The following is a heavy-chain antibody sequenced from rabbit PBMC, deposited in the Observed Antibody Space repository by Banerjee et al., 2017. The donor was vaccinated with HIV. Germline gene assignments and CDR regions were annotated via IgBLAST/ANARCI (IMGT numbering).Heavy chain of an antibody. J-gene: IGHJ3*01. D-gene: IGHD2-1*01. CDR2: IYAGSSGST. CDR3: AKGGVNGGDGCDL. CDR1: GFSFSSSYY. V-gene: IGHV1S40*01. Sequence: QSLEESGGDLVKPGASLTLTCTASGFSFSSSYYMCWVRQAPGKGLEWIACIYAGSSGSTVYASWVNGRFTISKTSSTTVTLQMTSLTAADTATYFCAKGGVNGGDGCDLWGQGTLVTVS.